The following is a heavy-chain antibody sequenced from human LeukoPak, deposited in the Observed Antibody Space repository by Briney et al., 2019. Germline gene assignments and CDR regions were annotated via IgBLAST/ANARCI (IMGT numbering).Heavy chain of an antibody. D-gene: IGHD3-10*01. CDR3: TTYGSGRKFDY. Sequence: GGSLRLSCAVSGFSFSDAWMSWVRQTPGKGLEWVGRIDSKTGGGSTDYAALVKGIFTISRDDSTNTVYLQMNSLKPEDTAVYYCTTYGSGRKFDYGGQRVLVTVPS. J-gene: IGHJ4*02. CDR2: IDSKTGGGST. CDR1: GFSFSDAW. V-gene: IGHV3-15*04.